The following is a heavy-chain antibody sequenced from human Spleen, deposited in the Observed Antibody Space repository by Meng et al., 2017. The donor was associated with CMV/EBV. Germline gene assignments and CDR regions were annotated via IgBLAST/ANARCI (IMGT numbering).Heavy chain of an antibody. J-gene: IGHJ4*02. Sequence: GESLKISCAASGFTFSSYAMHWVRQAPGKGLEWVAVISYDGSNKYYADSVKGRFTISRDNSKNTLYLQMNSLRTEDTAVYYCAKDLEDYYDSSLYIDYWGQGTLVTVSS. CDR2: ISYDGSNK. CDR1: GFTFSSYA. V-gene: IGHV3-30-3*01. D-gene: IGHD3-22*01. CDR3: AKDLEDYYDSSLYIDY.